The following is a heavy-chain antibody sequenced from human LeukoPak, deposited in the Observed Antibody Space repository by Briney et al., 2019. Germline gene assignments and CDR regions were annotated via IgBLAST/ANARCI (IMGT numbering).Heavy chain of an antibody. CDR2: INHSGST. D-gene: IGHD1-1*01. CDR1: GGSISSYY. J-gene: IGHJ4*02. CDR3: ARGVGTRRHFVY. V-gene: IGHV4-34*01. Sequence: SETLSLTCTVSGGSISSYYWSWIRQPPGKGLEWIGEINHSGSTNYNPSLKSRVTISVDTSKNQFSLKLSSVTAADTAVYYCARGVGTRRHFVYWGQGTLVTVSS.